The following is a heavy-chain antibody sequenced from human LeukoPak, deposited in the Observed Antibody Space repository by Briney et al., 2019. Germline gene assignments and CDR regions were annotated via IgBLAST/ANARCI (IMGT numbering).Heavy chain of an antibody. J-gene: IGHJ5*02. Sequence: PGGSLRLSCAASGFAFNFYAMTWVRQVPGKRLQWVSTINASGGNTYYAESVRGRFTISRDNSKDTLYLQLNSLTAEDTAIYYCAKPISGGLAVSADWFDPWGQGTLVAVSS. CDR3: AKPISGGLAVSADWFDP. CDR2: INASGGNT. V-gene: IGHV3-23*01. CDR1: GFAFNFYA. D-gene: IGHD6-19*01.